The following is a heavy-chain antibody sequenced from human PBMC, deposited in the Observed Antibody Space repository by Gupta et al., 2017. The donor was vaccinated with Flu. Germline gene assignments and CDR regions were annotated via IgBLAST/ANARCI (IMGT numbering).Heavy chain of an antibody. J-gene: IGHJ4*02. Sequence: QEQLVQSGAEVKKPGVSVKVSCQASGYTFTDYYINWVRQAPGQGLEWMGWLNPDSGATHYAQSFQGRVAMTRDTSVDTAYMELSSLRSDDTAVYYCARVSSLRYSSGWYHLWGQGTLVTVSS. D-gene: IGHD6-19*01. CDR1: GYTFTDYY. V-gene: IGHV1-2*02. CDR2: LNPDSGAT. CDR3: ARVSSLRYSSGWYHL.